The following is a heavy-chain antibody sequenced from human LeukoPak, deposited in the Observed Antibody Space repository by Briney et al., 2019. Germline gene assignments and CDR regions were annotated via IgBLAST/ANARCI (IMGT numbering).Heavy chain of an antibody. V-gene: IGHV3-7*02. D-gene: IGHD3-10*01. CDR3: ARLSAYYYGSYFYYYMDV. J-gene: IGHJ6*03. CDR1: GFSFRSYW. CDR2: IRQDESER. Sequence: GGSLRLSCEGSGFSFRSYWMTWDRKLPGKGPKWMANIRQDESERYFEDSVKGRFTISRDNAKKSVYLHMSSLRAEDTALYYCARLSAYYYGSYFYYYMDVWGKGTTVNVSS.